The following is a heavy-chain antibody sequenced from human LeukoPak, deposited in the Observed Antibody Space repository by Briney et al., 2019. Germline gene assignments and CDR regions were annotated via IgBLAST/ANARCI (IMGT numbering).Heavy chain of an antibody. J-gene: IGHJ4*02. CDR1: GYTFTSYG. V-gene: IGHV1-18*04. CDR3: ARVDDGSGSYYHYFDY. D-gene: IGHD3-10*01. Sequence: ASVKVSCKASGYTFTSYGISWVRQAPGQGLEWMGWISAYNGNTNYAQKLQGRVTMTTDTSTSTAYMELRSLRSDDTAVYYCARVDDGSGSYYHYFDYWGQGTLVTVSS. CDR2: ISAYNGNT.